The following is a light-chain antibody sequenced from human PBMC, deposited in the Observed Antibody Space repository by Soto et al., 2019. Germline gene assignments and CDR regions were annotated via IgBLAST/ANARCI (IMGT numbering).Light chain of an antibody. J-gene: IGLJ2*01. CDR2: DVC. CDR1: SSDVGGYNY. Sequence: QSALTQPPSASGSPGQSVTISCTGTSSDVGGYNYVSWYQQHPGKAPKLMISDVCKRPSGVPDRFSGSKSGNTASLTVSGLQAEDEADYYCSSFAGNNNLVFGGGTKLTVL. V-gene: IGLV2-8*01. CDR3: SSFAGNNNLV.